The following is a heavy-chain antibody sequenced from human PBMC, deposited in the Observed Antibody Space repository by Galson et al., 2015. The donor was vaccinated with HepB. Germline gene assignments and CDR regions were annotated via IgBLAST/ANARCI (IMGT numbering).Heavy chain of an antibody. D-gene: IGHD3-16*02. J-gene: IGHJ4*02. V-gene: IGHV2-70*11. CDR2: IDWDDDK. CDR1: GFSLSTSGMC. Sequence: PALVKPTQTLTLTCTFSGFSLSTSGMCVSWIRQPPGKALEWLARIDWDDDKYYSTSLKTRLTISKDTSKNQVVLTMTNMDPVDTATYYCARIIIVSSGLHIDYWGQGTLVTVSS. CDR3: ARIIIVSSGLHIDY.